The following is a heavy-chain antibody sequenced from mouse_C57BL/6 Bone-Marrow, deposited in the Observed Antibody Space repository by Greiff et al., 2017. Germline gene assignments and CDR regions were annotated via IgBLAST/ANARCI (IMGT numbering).Heavy chain of an antibody. D-gene: IGHD2-4*01. CDR3: ARREGYDYGGFAY. CDR1: GFSLRTSGMG. Sequence: QVTLKESGPGIFQSSQTLGLTRSFSGFSLRTSGMGLSWFRQPSGTGLDWLAHIYWVDDQRYNSSLKRRLTISKDTSQNEVFLKTTGVHTANTATYYCARREGYDYGGFAYWGQGTLVTVSA. V-gene: IGHV8-12*01. J-gene: IGHJ3*01. CDR2: IYWVDDQ.